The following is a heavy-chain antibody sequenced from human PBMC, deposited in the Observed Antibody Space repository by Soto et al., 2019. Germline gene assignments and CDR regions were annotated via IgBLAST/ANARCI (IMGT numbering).Heavy chain of an antibody. CDR1: GYTFTGYY. CDR2: INPNSGGT. V-gene: IGHV1-2*04. CDR3: AIDIRIQLRPQFDY. Sequence: ASVKVSCKASGYTFTGYYMHWVRQAPGQGLEWMGWINPNSGGTNYAQKFQGWVTMTRDTSISTAYMELSRLRSDDTAVYYCAIDIRIQLRPQFDYWGQGTLVPVSS. D-gene: IGHD5-18*01. J-gene: IGHJ4*02.